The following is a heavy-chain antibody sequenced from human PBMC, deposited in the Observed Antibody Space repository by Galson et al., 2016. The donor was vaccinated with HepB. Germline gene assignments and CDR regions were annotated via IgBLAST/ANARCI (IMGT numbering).Heavy chain of an antibody. D-gene: IGHD2-21*01. J-gene: IGHJ6*04. CDR1: KFPFSDHP. CDR3: VRNKALDCYGGKCFYYYGLDL. V-gene: IGHV3-11*01. CDR2: VDTAGPTL. Sequence: SLRLSCAASKFPFSDHPMTWIRQAPGKGLEWIGTVDTAGPTLNYAGSVDDRFSVSRDDAKNSVYLQISSLRVEDTAIYYCVRNKALDCYGGKCFYYYGLDLWGKGTTVSVSS.